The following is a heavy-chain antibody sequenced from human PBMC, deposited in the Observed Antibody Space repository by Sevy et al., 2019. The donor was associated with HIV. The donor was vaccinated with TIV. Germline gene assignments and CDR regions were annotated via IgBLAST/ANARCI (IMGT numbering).Heavy chain of an antibody. V-gene: IGHV3-30*02. Sequence: GGSLRLSCAASGFSFSSYGMHWVRQAPCKGLEWMSYIQYDGSNKDYADSVKGRFTISRDNSKNTLYLQMNSLRVEDRAVFYCVKEGGGGGGDHWGQGTLVTVSS. CDR3: VKEGGGGGGDH. J-gene: IGHJ4*02. D-gene: IGHD3-10*01. CDR2: IQYDGSNK. CDR1: GFSFSSYG.